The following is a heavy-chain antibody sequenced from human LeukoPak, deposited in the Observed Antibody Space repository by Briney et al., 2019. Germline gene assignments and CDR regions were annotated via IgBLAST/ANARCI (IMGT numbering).Heavy chain of an antibody. D-gene: IGHD2/OR15-2a*01. CDR2: IGPHSTFT. CDR1: GFTFTDHY. V-gene: IGHV1-2*02. J-gene: IGHJ4*02. CDR3: VREGEGPLSKDFDY. Sequence: ASVKVSCKSSGFTFTDHYIHWVCQGPGQGLEWMGYIGPHSTFTSSPQEFQGRVTMTRDASMSTAYMELTRLTSDDTAVYYCVREGEGPLSKDFDYWGQGTLVTVSS.